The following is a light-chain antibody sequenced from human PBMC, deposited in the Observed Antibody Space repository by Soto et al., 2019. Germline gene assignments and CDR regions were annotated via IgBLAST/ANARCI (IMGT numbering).Light chain of an antibody. CDR2: AAS. J-gene: IGKJ5*01. CDR3: QQANSFLIT. CDR1: QGISSW. Sequence: DVQMTQSPSSVSAYVGDRVTITCRASQGISSWLAWYQKKPGKAPNLLIYAASSLQSGVPSRFSGSESGTDFTLTISSLQPEDCAIYFCQQANSFLITFCHVRRLEIK. V-gene: IGKV1-12*01.